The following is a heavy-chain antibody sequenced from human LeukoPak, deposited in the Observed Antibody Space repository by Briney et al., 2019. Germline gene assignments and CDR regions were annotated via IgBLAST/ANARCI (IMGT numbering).Heavy chain of an antibody. Sequence: GGSLRLSCAASGFTFSSYGMSWVRQAPGKGLEWVSAISGSGGSTYYADSVKGRFTIPRGNSKNTLYVQMNSLRAEDPAVYYCAREPQYSSRWYTTCDFWRQGTLLTVSS. CDR2: ISGSGGST. D-gene: IGHD6-13*01. CDR1: GFTFSSYG. V-gene: IGHV3-23*01. CDR3: AREPQYSSRWYTTCDF. J-gene: IGHJ4*02.